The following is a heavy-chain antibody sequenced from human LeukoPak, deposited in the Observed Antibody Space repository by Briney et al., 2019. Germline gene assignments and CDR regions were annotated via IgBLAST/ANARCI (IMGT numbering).Heavy chain of an antibody. D-gene: IGHD5-24*01. CDR2: ISGSGGST. V-gene: IGHV3-23*01. CDR3: ARDEDGYNH. CDR1: GFTFSSYA. J-gene: IGHJ4*02. Sequence: GGSLRLSCAASGFTFSSYAMSWVRQAPGKGLEWVSAISGSGGSTYYADSVKGRFTISRDNAKNSLYLQMNSLRAEDTAVYYCARDEDGYNHWGQGTLVTVSS.